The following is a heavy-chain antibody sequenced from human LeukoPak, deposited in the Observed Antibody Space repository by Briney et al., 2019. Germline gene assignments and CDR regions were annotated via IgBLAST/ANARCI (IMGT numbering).Heavy chain of an antibody. CDR1: GFTFSSYG. J-gene: IGHJ4*02. V-gene: IGHV3-30*02. Sequence: GGSLRLSCAASGFTFSSYGMHWVRQAPGKGLAWVAFIRYDGTNKYYVDSVKGRFTISRDNSKNTLYLQMNSLRAEDTAVYYCARDRGYSYGFGYWGQGTLVTVSS. CDR3: ARDRGYSYGFGY. CDR2: IRYDGTNK. D-gene: IGHD5-18*01.